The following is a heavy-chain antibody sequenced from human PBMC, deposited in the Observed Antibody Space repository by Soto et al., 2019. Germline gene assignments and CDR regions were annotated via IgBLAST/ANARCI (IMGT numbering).Heavy chain of an antibody. D-gene: IGHD6-19*01. J-gene: IGHJ2*01. V-gene: IGHV5-51*01. Sequence: PGESLKISCNASGYSFTNYWIGWVRQLPGKGLEWIGIIYHADSDTIYSPSFQGQVTISADKYIRTAYLQWTSLKASDTAMYYCARPPYSSTSWYMDLWGRGTLVTVSS. CDR1: GYSFTNYW. CDR2: IYHADSDT. CDR3: ARPPYSSTSWYMDL.